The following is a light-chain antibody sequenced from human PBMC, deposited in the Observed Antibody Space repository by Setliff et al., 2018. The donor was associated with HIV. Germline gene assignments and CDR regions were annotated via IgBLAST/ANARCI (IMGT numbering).Light chain of an antibody. CDR2: DVT. CDR1: SSDIGGHKY. Sequence: QSALTQPASVSGSPGQWITISCTGTSSDIGGHKYVSWYQQHPGKAPKLIIYDVTNRPSDISNRFSGSKSGNTASLTISGLQAEDEADYYCSSYTSSSTPYVFGTGTKVTVL. J-gene: IGLJ1*01. V-gene: IGLV2-14*03. CDR3: SSYTSSSTPYV.